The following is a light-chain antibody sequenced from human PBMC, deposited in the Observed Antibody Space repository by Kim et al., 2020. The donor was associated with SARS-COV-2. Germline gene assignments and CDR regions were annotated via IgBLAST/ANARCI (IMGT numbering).Light chain of an antibody. Sequence: QAITISCTGTSSDVGGYNYDSWYQQHPGRAPKLMIYDVSNRPSGVSNRFSGSKSGNTASLTISGLQAEDEADYYCSSYTSSSTLGVFGGGTQLTVL. V-gene: IGLV2-14*03. J-gene: IGLJ3*02. CDR3: SSYTSSSTLGV. CDR1: SSDVGGYNY. CDR2: DVS.